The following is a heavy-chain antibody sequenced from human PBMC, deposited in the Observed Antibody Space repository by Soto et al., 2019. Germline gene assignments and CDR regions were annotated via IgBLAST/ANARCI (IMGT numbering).Heavy chain of an antibody. CDR2: INPDGSIT. D-gene: IGHD2-8*01. CDR3: ARVPIGKYGVWNY. V-gene: IGHV3-74*01. Sequence: EEQLVESGGGLVXPGGSLXLSCAAAGFXXXXYWMHWVRQAPGKGLVWVSRINPDGSITTYADSVKGRFTISRDNAKNTLYLQMNSLRGDDTAVYYCARVPIGKYGVWNYWGQGTLVTVSS. CDR1: GFXXXXYW. J-gene: IGHJ4*02.